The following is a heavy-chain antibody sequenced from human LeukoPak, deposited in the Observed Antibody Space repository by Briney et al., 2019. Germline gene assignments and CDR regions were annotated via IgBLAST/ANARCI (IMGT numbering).Heavy chain of an antibody. V-gene: IGHV3-23*01. CDR1: GFTFSNYA. Sequence: GGSLRLSCAASGFTFSNYAMSWVRQAPGKGLESVSVMYAAGSTYYADSVRGRFTISRDTSKNTLYLQMNSLRVEDTATYYCARAPYTTSWSNFDYWGQGTLVTVSP. CDR2: MYAAGST. J-gene: IGHJ4*02. CDR3: ARAPYTTSWSNFDY. D-gene: IGHD3-16*01.